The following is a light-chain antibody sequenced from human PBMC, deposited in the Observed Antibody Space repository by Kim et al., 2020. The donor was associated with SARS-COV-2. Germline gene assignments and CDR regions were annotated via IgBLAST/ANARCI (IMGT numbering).Light chain of an antibody. V-gene: IGLV2-8*01. CDR2: DVS. J-gene: IGLJ2*01. CDR1: SSDVGAYNY. Sequence: GQSVTISCTGTSSDVGAYNYVSWYQQSPGKAPRLMIYDVSRRPSGVPDRFSGSKSGNTASLTVSGLQAGDEADYYCTSYAGSTELLFGGGTKLTVL. CDR3: TSYAGSTELL.